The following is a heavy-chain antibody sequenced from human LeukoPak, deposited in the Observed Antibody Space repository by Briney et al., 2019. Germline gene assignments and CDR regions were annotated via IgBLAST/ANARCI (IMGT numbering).Heavy chain of an antibody. CDR1: GFTVSSNY. V-gene: IGHV3-53*01. CDR3: ARGLGWGEFGGLFDY. CDR2: IYSGGST. D-gene: IGHD3-16*01. J-gene: IGHJ4*02. Sequence: GGSLRLSCAASGFTVSSNYMSWVRQAPGKGLEWVSVIYSGGSTYYADSVKGRFTISRDNSKNTLYLQMNSLRAEDTAVYYCARGLGWGEFGGLFDYGGQGTLVTVSS.